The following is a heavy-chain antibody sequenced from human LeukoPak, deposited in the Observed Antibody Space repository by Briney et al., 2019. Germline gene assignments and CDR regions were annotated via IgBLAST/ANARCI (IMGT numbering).Heavy chain of an antibody. CDR1: GFTFNSYG. Sequence: GGSLRLSCAASGFTFNSYGMHWVRQAPGKGLEWVAVIWYDGSNKYYADSVKGRFTISRDNSKNTLYLQMNSLRAEDTAVYYCAKGDYYDSSGWAFDIWGQGTMVTVSS. D-gene: IGHD3-22*01. J-gene: IGHJ3*02. V-gene: IGHV3-30*02. CDR2: IWYDGSNK. CDR3: AKGDYYDSSGWAFDI.